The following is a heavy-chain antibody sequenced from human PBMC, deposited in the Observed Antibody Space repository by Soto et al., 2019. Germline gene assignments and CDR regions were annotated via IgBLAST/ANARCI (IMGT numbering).Heavy chain of an antibody. CDR3: ARLPTYYDILTGYSPGYYYYGMDV. V-gene: IGHV4-59*08. CDR1: GGSISSDY. J-gene: IGHJ6*02. D-gene: IGHD3-9*01. Sequence: SETLSLTCTVSGGSISSDYWSWIRQPPGKGLEWIGYIYYSGSTNYNPSLKSRVTISVDTSKNQFSLKLSSVTAADTAVYYCARLPTYYDILTGYSPGYYYYGMDVWGQGTTVT. CDR2: IYYSGST.